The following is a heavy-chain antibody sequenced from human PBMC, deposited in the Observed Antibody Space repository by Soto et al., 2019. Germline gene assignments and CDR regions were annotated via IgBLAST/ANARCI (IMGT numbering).Heavy chain of an antibody. J-gene: IGHJ4*02. D-gene: IGHD5-12*01. Sequence: ASVKVSCKASGYTFTSYGISWVRQAPGQGLEWMGWISAYNGNTNYAQKLQGGDTMTTDTSTSTAYMELRSLRSDDTAVYYCARDGDIVATSDFDYWGQGTLVTVSS. CDR3: ARDGDIVATSDFDY. V-gene: IGHV1-18*01. CDR2: ISAYNGNT. CDR1: GYTFTSYG.